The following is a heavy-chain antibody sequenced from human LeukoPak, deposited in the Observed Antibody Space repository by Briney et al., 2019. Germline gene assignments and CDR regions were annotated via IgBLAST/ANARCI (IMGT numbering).Heavy chain of an antibody. D-gene: IGHD5-18*01. V-gene: IGHV3-33*01. J-gene: IGHJ5*02. CDR1: GFTLSSYG. CDR3: ARGGYSYGNNWFDP. CDR2: IWYDGSNK. Sequence: PGRSLRLSCAASGFTLSSYGMHWVRQAPGKGLEWVAVIWYDGSNKYYADSVKGRFTISRDNSKNTLYLQMNSLRAEDTAVYYCARGGYSYGNNWFDPWGQGTLVTVSS.